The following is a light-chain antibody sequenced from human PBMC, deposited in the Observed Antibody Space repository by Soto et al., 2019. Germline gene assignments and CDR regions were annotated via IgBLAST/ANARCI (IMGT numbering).Light chain of an antibody. V-gene: IGLV2-23*01. CDR3: YSYAGRSTSV. Sequence: QSALTQPASVSGSPGQSITISCTGTGSDDGSYNLVSWYQQYPGKAPKRMIYEDDERPSGVSNRFSGSKSGNTASLTISGLQAEDEADYYCYSYAGRSTSVFGGGTKLTVL. J-gene: IGLJ2*01. CDR1: GSDDGSYNL. CDR2: EDD.